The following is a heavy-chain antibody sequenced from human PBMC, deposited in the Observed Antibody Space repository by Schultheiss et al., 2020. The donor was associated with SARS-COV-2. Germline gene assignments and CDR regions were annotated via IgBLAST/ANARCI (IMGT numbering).Heavy chain of an antibody. V-gene: IGHV4-4*07. CDR1: GGSISSYY. J-gene: IGHJ5*02. Sequence: SETLSLTCTVSGGSISSYYWSWIRQPAGKGLEWIGRIYTSGSTNYNPSLKSRVTMSVDTSKNEFSLKLSSVTAADTAVYYCARDVSGSEGYCSSTSCWGGPWFDPWGQGTLVTVSS. D-gene: IGHD2-2*01. CDR3: ARDVSGSEGYCSSTSCWGGPWFDP. CDR2: IYTSGST.